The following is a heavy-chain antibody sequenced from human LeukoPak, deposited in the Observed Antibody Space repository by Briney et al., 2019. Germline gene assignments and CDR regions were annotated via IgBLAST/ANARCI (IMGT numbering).Heavy chain of an antibody. CDR3: ARDSPGEYYFDY. CDR1: GFTFYDYA. CDR2: ISWDGGST. Sequence: GGSLRLSCAASGFTFYDYAMHWVRQAPGKGVEWVSLISWDGGSTYYADSVKGRFTISRDNSKNTLYLQMGSLRAEDMAVYYCARDSPGEYYFDYWGQGTLVTVSS. V-gene: IGHV3-43D*03. J-gene: IGHJ4*02. D-gene: IGHD3-10*01.